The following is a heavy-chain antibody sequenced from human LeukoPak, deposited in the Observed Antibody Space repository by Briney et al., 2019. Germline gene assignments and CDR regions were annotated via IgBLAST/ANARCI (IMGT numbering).Heavy chain of an antibody. CDR2: ISSSSSYI. V-gene: IGHV3-21*06. CDR3: ARDTYDILTGYYKWAFDI. CDR1: GFTFSSYT. J-gene: IGHJ3*02. Sequence: GGSLRLSCAASGFTFSSYTMNWVRQAPGKGLEWVSSISSSSSYIYYADSMKGRFTISRDNAKNSLYLQMNSLRAEDTAVYYCARDTYDILTGYYKWAFDIWGQGTMVTISS. D-gene: IGHD3-9*01.